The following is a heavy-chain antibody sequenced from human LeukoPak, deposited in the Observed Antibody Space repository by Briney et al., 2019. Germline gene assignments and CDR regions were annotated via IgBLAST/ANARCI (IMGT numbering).Heavy chain of an antibody. J-gene: IGHJ4*02. CDR2: ISWNSGSI. Sequence: GGSLRLSCAASGFTFDDYAMHWVRQAPGKGLEWVSGISWNSGSIGYADSVKGRFTISRDNAKNSLYLQMNSLRAEDTAVYYCARELSITMIVVDYFDYWGQGTLVTVSS. D-gene: IGHD3-22*01. CDR1: GFTFDDYA. V-gene: IGHV3-9*01. CDR3: ARELSITMIVVDYFDY.